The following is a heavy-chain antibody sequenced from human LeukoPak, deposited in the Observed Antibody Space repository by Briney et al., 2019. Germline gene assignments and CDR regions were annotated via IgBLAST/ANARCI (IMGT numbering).Heavy chain of an antibody. Sequence: GASVKVSCKASGYTFTSYGISWVRQAPGQGLEWMGWISAYNGNTNYAQKLQGRVTMTTDTSTSTAYMELRSLRSDDTAVYYCARDPGGYYYDSSGPANWYYFEYWGQGTLVTVSS. V-gene: IGHV1-18*01. J-gene: IGHJ4*02. CDR3: ARDPGGYYYDSSGPANWYYFEY. CDR2: ISAYNGNT. CDR1: GYTFTSYG. D-gene: IGHD3-22*01.